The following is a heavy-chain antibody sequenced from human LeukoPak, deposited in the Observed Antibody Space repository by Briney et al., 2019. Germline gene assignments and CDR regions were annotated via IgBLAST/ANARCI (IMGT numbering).Heavy chain of an antibody. Sequence: GGSLRLSCAASGFTFSSYCMNWVRQAPGKGLEWVSSISSSTSYIYYADSVKGQFTISRDNAKNSLYLQMNSLRAEDTAVYYCARTKTYYDFWSGYSHYWGQGTLVTVSS. D-gene: IGHD3-3*01. CDR2: ISSSTSYI. CDR1: GFTFSSYC. CDR3: ARTKTYYDFWSGYSHY. V-gene: IGHV3-21*01. J-gene: IGHJ4*02.